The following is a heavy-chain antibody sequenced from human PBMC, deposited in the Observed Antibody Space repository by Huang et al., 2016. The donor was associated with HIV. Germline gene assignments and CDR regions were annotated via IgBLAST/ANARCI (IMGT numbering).Heavy chain of an antibody. D-gene: IGHD6-13*01. J-gene: IGHJ5*02. CDR1: GYTFNGYY. CDR2: INPNSGGT. V-gene: IGHV1-2*02. Sequence: QVQLVQSGAEVKKPGASVKVSCKASGYTFNGYYMHWVRQAPGQGLEWMGGINPNSGGTNYEQKFQGRVTMTRDTSISTAYMELSRLRSDDTAVYYCARGTGSSWYIGWFDPWGQGTLVTVSS. CDR3: ARGTGSSWYIGWFDP.